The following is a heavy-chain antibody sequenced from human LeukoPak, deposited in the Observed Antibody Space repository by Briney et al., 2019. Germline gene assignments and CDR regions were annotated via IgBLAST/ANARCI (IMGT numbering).Heavy chain of an antibody. CDR3: ARLGITIRALTPFDY. CDR2: IYHSGST. V-gene: IGHV4-38-2*01. J-gene: IGHJ4*02. D-gene: IGHD3-10*01. CDR1: GYSLSSGYY. Sequence: PSETLSLTCAVSGYSLSSGYYWGWIRQPPGKGLEWIGSIYHSGSTYYNPSLKSRVTISVDTSKNQFSLKLSSVTAADTAVYYCARLGITIRALTPFDYWGQGTLVTVSS.